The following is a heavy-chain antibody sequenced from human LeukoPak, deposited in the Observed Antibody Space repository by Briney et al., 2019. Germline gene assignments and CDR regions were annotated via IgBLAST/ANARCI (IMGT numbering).Heavy chain of an antibody. D-gene: IGHD6-13*01. Sequence: GGSLRLSCAASGFTFSSYAMSWVRQAPGKGLEGVSDISGSGGSTYYADCVKGRFTISRDNSKNRLYVEMNRLRAEDTAVYYCAKDQRDGYSSRSFFDYWGQGTLVTVSS. J-gene: IGHJ4*02. CDR2: ISGSGGST. V-gene: IGHV3-23*01. CDR1: GFTFSSYA. CDR3: AKDQRDGYSSRSFFDY.